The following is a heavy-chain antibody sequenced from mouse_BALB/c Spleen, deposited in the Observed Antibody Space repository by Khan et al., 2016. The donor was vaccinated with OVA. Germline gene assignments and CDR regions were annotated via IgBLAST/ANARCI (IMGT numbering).Heavy chain of an antibody. J-gene: IGHJ2*01. CDR1: GYTFTSYW. CDR2: TNPTNGRT. D-gene: IGHD1-1*01. V-gene: IGHV1S81*02. CDR3: ARIKKIVATYFDY. Sequence: VQLQQSGAELVKAGASVKMSCKASGYTFTSYWMHWVKQRLGQGLEWFAETNPTNGRTYYNEKFKSKATLTVDKSSSTAFMLLSGPTFEDSAVDYCARIKKIVATYFDYWCQGTTLTVSS.